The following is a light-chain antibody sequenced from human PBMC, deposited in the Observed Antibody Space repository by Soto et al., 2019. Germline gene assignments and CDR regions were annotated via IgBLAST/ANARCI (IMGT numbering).Light chain of an antibody. Sequence: QPVLTQSPSASASLGASVKLTCTLSSGHSSYAIAWHQQQPEKGPRYLMRVNSDGSHTKGDGIPDRFSGSSSGTERYLTISSLQSEDEGDYYCQTWGTGIRVVFGGGTKVTVL. CDR2: VNSDGSH. J-gene: IGLJ2*01. CDR3: QTWGTGIRVV. CDR1: SGHSSYA. V-gene: IGLV4-69*01.